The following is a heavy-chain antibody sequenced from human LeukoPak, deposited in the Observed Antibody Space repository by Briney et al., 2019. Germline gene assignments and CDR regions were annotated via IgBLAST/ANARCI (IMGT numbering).Heavy chain of an antibody. J-gene: IGHJ4*02. V-gene: IGHV3-30-3*01. CDR1: GFTFSYYA. CDR2: LSSDGSKK. D-gene: IGHD5-18*01. CDR3: ARDHEPNGRMVKGFDC. Sequence: GGSLRLSCSASGFTFSYYAMHWVRQAPGKGLEWVTDLSSDGSKKYYADSVKGRFTISRDNSKNSLYLQMNSLRAEDTAVYYCARDHEPNGRMVKGFDCWGQGTLVTVSS.